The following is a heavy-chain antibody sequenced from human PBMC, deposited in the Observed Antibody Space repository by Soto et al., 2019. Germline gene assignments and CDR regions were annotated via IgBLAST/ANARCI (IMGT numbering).Heavy chain of an antibody. Sequence: EVQLMESGGGLVQPGGTLRLSCATSGFRFSDYEMNWVRQAPGKGLEWVAYILSIGTTIYYTDSVKGRFTISRDNTKNLLYLQMNSLRVEDTGVYYCARGMDIVAMIGFDSWGQGTMVTVSS. CDR3: ARGMDIVAMIGFDS. CDR2: ILSIGTTI. D-gene: IGHD5-12*01. CDR1: GFRFSDYE. J-gene: IGHJ4*02. V-gene: IGHV3-48*03.